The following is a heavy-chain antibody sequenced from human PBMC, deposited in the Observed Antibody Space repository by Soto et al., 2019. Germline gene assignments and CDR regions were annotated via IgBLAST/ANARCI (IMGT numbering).Heavy chain of an antibody. Sequence: ASVKVSCKASGYTFTSSAMHWVRQAPGQRLEWMGWINAGNGNTKYSQKFQGRVTITRDTSASTAYMELSSLRSEDTAVYYCARDLGYRYFDYWGQGTLVTVSS. V-gene: IGHV1-3*01. J-gene: IGHJ4*02. CDR1: GYTFTSSA. CDR3: ARDLGYRYFDY. D-gene: IGHD2-2*01. CDR2: INAGNGNT.